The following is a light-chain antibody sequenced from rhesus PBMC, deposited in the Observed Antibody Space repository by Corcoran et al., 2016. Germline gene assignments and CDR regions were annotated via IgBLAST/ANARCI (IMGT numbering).Light chain of an antibody. CDR3: QQYSSRPLT. V-gene: IGKV1-22*01. J-gene: IGKJ4*01. CDR2: KAS. Sequence: DIQMTQSPSSLSASVGDTVTITCRASQGISSWLAWYQQKPGKAPKLLIYKASSLQSGVPSRFGGSGSGTDFTLSISSLQSEDLATYYCQQYSSRPLTFGGGTKVELK. CDR1: QGISSW.